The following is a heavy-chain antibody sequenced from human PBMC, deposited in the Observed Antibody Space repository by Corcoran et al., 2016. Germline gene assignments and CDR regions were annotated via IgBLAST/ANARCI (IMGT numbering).Heavy chain of an antibody. CDR2: IKQDVSEK. V-gene: IGHV3-7*03. Sequence: EVQLVESGGGLVQPGGSLRLSCAASGFTFSSYWMSWVRQAPGKGLEWVANIKQDVSEKYYVDSVKGRFTISRDNAKNSLYLQMNRLRAEDTAVYYCARDRNYDSHKRAFDIWGQGTMVIVSS. CDR3: ARDRNYDSHKRAFDI. CDR1: GFTFSSYW. J-gene: IGHJ3*02. D-gene: IGHD1-7*01.